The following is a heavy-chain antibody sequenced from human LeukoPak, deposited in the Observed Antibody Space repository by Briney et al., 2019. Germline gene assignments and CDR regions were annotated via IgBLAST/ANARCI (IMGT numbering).Heavy chain of an antibody. D-gene: IGHD3-10*01. CDR2: LFTGGGRT. V-gene: IGHV3-23*01. J-gene: IGHJ4*02. CDR3: AKERDYSPGHKFDL. Sequence: PGGSLRLSCAASGFTFNNYLMSWVRQAPGKGLGWVSVLFTGGGRTLYADSVKGRFTISGDTSRTTLYLQMNGLRAEDTAVYYCAKERDYSPGHKFDLWCQGTLVTVSS. CDR1: GFTFNNYL.